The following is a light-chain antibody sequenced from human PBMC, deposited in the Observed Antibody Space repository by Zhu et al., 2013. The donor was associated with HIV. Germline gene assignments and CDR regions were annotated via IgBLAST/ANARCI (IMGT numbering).Light chain of an antibody. J-gene: IGLJ1*01. Sequence: QSALTQPASVSGSLGQSITISCTGTRSDIGSYVLVSWYQQHPGKAPKLVIYEVTKRPSGISDRFSGSKSGNTASLTISGLQAEDEADYYCSSFTISSILGVFGTGTKVTVL. V-gene: IGLV2-14*02. CDR3: SSFTISSILGV. CDR1: RSDIGSYVL. CDR2: EVT.